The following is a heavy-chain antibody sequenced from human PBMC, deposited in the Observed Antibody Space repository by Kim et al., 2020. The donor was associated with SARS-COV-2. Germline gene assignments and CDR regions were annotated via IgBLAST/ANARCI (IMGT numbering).Heavy chain of an antibody. J-gene: IGHJ5*02. CDR2: IYYSGST. CDR1: GGSISSSSYY. CDR3: AVAAGTFWGWFDP. V-gene: IGHV4-39*01. D-gene: IGHD6-13*01. Sequence: SETLSLTCIVSGGSISSSSYYWGWIRQPPGKGLEWIGSIYYSGSTYYNPSLKSRVTISVDTSKNQFSLKLSSVTAADTAVYYCAVAAGTFWGWFDPWGQGTLVTVSS.